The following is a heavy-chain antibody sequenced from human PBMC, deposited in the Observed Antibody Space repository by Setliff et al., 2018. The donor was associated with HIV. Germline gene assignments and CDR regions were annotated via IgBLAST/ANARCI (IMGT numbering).Heavy chain of an antibody. Sequence: SETLSLTCAVYGGSFSGYYWSWIRQPPGKGLEWIGEINHSGSTNYNPSLKSRVTISVDTSKSQFSLNLSSVTAADTAVYYCARSLDYSGSGSYYVGWFDLWGQGIPVTVSS. J-gene: IGHJ5*02. CDR3: ARSLDYSGSGSYYVGWFDL. D-gene: IGHD3-10*01. V-gene: IGHV4-34*01. CDR2: INHSGST. CDR1: GGSFSGYY.